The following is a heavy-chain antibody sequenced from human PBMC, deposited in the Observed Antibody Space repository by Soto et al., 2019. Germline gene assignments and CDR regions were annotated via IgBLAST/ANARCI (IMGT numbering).Heavy chain of an antibody. CDR2: ISYDGSNK. CDR1: GFTFSSYG. J-gene: IGHJ6*02. D-gene: IGHD2-21*01. V-gene: IGHV3-30*18. CDR3: AKDFRLIDYYDMDV. Sequence: GGSMRLSCAASGFTFSSYGMHWVRQAPGKGLEWVAVISYDGSNKYYADSVKGRFTISRDNSKNTLYLQMNSLRAEDTAVYYCAKDFRLIDYYDMDVWGQGTTVTVSS.